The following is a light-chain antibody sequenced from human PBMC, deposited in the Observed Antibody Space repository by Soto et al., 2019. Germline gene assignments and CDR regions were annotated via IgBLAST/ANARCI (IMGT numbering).Light chain of an antibody. CDR1: QSISSW. V-gene: IGKV1-5*03. Sequence: DIQMTQSPSTLSASVGDRVTITCRASQSISSWLAWYQQKPGKAPKLLIYKASNLESGVPSRFSGSGSGTEFTLSISTLQPDDVATYYYQQYDTFPRTFGQGTKVEIK. CDR2: KAS. CDR3: QQYDTFPRT. J-gene: IGKJ1*01.